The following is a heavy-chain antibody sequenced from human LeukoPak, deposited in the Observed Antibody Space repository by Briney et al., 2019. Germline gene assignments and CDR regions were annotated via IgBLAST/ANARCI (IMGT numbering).Heavy chain of an antibody. D-gene: IGHD3-10*01. CDR1: GGSFSGYY. Sequence: SETLSLTXAVYGGSFSGYYWSWIRQPPGKGLEWIGEINHSGSTNYNPSLKSRVTISVDTSKNQFSLKLSSVTAADTAVYYCARLPTIYGSGSYWGFDYWGQGTLVTVSS. J-gene: IGHJ4*02. CDR3: ARLPTIYGSGSYWGFDY. V-gene: IGHV4-34*01. CDR2: INHSGST.